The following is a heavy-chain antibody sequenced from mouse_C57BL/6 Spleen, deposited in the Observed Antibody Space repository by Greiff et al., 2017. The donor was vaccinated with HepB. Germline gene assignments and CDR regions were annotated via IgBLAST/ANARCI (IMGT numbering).Heavy chain of an antibody. V-gene: IGHV5-4*01. Sequence: EVQGVESGGGLVKPGGSLKLSCAASGFTFSSYAMSWVRQTPEKRLEWVATISDGGSYTYYPDNVKGRFTISRDNAKNNLYLQMSHLKSEDTAMYYCARGRGNFDVWGTGTTVNVSS. J-gene: IGHJ1*03. CDR2: ISDGGSYT. CDR3: ARGRGNFDV. CDR1: GFTFSSYA.